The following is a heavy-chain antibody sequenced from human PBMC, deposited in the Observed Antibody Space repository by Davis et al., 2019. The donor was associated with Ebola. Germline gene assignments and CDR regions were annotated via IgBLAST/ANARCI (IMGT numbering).Heavy chain of an antibody. CDR2: ISGSGGST. J-gene: IGHJ4*02. V-gene: IGHV3-23*01. CDR1: GFTFSSYA. Sequence: GESLKISCAASGFTFSSYAMSWVRQAPGKGLEWVSAISGSGGSTYYADSVKGRFTISRDNSKNTLYLQMNSLRAEDTAVYYCARDRAPDYCTGSVCYESPLDYWGQGTLVTVSS. CDR3: ARDRAPDYCTGSVCYESPLDY. D-gene: IGHD2-8*02.